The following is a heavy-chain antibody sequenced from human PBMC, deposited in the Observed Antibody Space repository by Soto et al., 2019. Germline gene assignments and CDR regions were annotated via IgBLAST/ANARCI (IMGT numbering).Heavy chain of an antibody. D-gene: IGHD6-19*01. CDR1: GFTFSSYG. CDR3: AREQAVAATSWFDP. CDR2: IWYDGSNK. V-gene: IGHV3-33*01. J-gene: IGHJ5*02. Sequence: PGGSLRLSCAASGFTFSSYGMHWVRQAPGKGLEWVAVIWYDGSNKYYADSVKGRFTISRDNSQNTLYLQMNSLRVGDTAVYYCAREQAVAATSWFDPWGQGTLVTVSS.